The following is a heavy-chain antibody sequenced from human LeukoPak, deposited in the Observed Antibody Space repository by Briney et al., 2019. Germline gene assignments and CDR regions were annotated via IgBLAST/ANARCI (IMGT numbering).Heavy chain of an antibody. CDR1: GFTFSRYG. Sequence: PGGSLRLSCAASGFTFSRYGMHWVRQAPGKGLEWVAVISDDGNKKYYADSVKGRFTISRDKSKDTVYLQMNSLRAEDTAVYYCAKDSRHYYIDYWGQGTPVTVSS. D-gene: IGHD3-3*02. V-gene: IGHV3-30*18. CDR3: AKDSRHYYIDY. J-gene: IGHJ4*02. CDR2: ISDDGNKK.